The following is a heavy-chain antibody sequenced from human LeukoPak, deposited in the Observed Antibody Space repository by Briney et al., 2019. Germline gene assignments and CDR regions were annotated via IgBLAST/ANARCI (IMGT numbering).Heavy chain of an antibody. CDR1: GDSISSGNYY. V-gene: IGHV4-61*02. D-gene: IGHD5-18*01. J-gene: IGHJ4*02. CDR3: ARAGYSYGYDYYFDC. Sequence: SETLSLTCTVSGDSISSGNYYWSWIRQPAGKGLEWIGRIYTSGNTNYNPSLRNRVTISVDTSKNQFPLNLSSVTAAGTAVYYCARAGYSYGYDYYFDCWGQGTLVTVSS. CDR2: IYTSGNT.